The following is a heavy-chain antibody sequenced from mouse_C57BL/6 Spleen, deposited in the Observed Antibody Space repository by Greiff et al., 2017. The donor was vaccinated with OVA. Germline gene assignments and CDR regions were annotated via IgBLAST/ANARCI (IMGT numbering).Heavy chain of an antibody. CDR1: GFTFSDAW. J-gene: IGHJ1*03. V-gene: IGHV6-6*01. CDR3: TTPLYYYGSSYWYFDV. Sequence: EVKLEESGGGLVQPGGSMKLSCAASGFTFSDAWMDWVRQSPEKGLEWVAEIRNKANNHATYYAESVKGRFTISRDDSKSSVYLQMNSLRAEDTGIYYCTTPLYYYGSSYWYFDVWGTGTTVTVSS. D-gene: IGHD1-1*01. CDR2: IRNKANNHAT.